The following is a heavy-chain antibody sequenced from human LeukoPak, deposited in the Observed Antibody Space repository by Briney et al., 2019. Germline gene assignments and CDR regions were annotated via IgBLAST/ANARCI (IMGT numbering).Heavy chain of an antibody. CDR2: INWNGGST. CDR1: GFTFSSYE. V-gene: IGHV3-20*04. CDR3: ARGNMITFGGVIV. D-gene: IGHD3-16*02. Sequence: GGSLRLSCAASGFTFSSYEMNWVRQAPGKGLEWVSGINWNGGSTGYADSVKGRFTISRDNAKNSLYLQMNSLRAEDTALYYCARGNMITFGGVIVWGQGTLVTVSS. J-gene: IGHJ4*02.